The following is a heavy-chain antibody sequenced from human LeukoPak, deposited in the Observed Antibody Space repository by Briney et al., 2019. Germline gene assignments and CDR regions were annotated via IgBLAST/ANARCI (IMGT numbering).Heavy chain of an antibody. CDR1: GGTFSSYA. D-gene: IGHD3-16*01. J-gene: IGHJ6*02. CDR3: ASGDSWGCPTCDYYYYYGMDV. V-gene: IGHV1-69*01. Sequence: GASVKVSCKASGGTFSSYAISWVRQAPGQGLEWMGGIIPIFGTANYAQKFQGRVTITADESTSTAYTELSSLRSEDTAVYYCASGDSWGCPTCDYYYYYGMDVWGQGTTVTVSS. CDR2: IIPIFGTA.